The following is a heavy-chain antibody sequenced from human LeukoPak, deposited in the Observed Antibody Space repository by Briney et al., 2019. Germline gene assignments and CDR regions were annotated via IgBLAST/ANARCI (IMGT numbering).Heavy chain of an antibody. Sequence: ASVKVSCKASGYTFTSYGISWVRQAPGQGLESMGWISAYNGNTNYAQKLQGRVTMTTDTSTSTAYMELRSLRSDDTAVYYCARDQSHDYGYYYYYYMDVWGKGTTVTVSS. J-gene: IGHJ6*03. D-gene: IGHD4-17*01. CDR3: ARDQSHDYGYYYYYYMDV. CDR1: GYTFTSYG. V-gene: IGHV1-18*01. CDR2: ISAYNGNT.